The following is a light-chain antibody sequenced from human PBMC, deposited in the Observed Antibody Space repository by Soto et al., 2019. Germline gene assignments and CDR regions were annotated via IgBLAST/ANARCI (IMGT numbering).Light chain of an antibody. V-gene: IGKV3-20*01. CDR1: QSVSSNN. CDR3: HQYGRSPFT. CDR2: GAS. J-gene: IGKJ3*01. Sequence: EIVLTQSPGTLSLSPGERATLSCRASQSVSSNNLAWYQQRPGQAPRVVIYGASTRATGIPGRFSGSWSGTDFTLTISRLEPEDFAVYYCHQYGRSPFTFGPGTKVDIK.